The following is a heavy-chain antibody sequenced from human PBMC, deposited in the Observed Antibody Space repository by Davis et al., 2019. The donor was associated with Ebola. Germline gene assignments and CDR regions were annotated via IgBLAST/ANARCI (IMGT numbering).Heavy chain of an antibody. CDR2: IIPIFGTA. CDR1: GGTFSSYA. Sequence: AASVKVSCKASGGTFSSYAISWVRQAPGQGLEWMGGIIPIFGTANYAQKFQGRVTITADKSTSTAYMELSSLRSEDTAVYYCARDLSPVTMIVVVIDTGMDVWGQGTTVTVSS. J-gene: IGHJ6*02. V-gene: IGHV1-69*06. D-gene: IGHD3-22*01. CDR3: ARDLSPVTMIVVVIDTGMDV.